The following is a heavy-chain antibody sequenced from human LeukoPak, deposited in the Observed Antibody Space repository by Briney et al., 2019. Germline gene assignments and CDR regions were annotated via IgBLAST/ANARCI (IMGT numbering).Heavy chain of an antibody. V-gene: IGHV4-59*01. CDR3: ARGLSRSYYYYYMDV. Sequence: SETLSLTCTVSGGSISSYYWSWIRQPPGKGLEWIGYIYYSGSTNYNPSLKSRVTISVDTSKNQFSLKLSSVTAADTAVYYCARGLSRSYYYYYMDVWGKGTTVTISS. CDR2: IYYSGST. J-gene: IGHJ6*03. CDR1: GGSISSYY.